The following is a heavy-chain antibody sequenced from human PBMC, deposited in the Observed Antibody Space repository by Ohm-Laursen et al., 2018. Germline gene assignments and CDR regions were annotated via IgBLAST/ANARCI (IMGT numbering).Heavy chain of an antibody. CDR1: GGSISSYY. CDR3: AREGTTVTTGAAMDV. Sequence: SETLSLTCTVSGGSISSYYWSWIRQPPGKGLEWIGYIYYSGSTNYNPSLKSRVTISVDTSKNQFSLKLSSVTAADTAVYYCAREGTTVTTGAAMDVWGQGTTATVSS. J-gene: IGHJ6*02. CDR2: IYYSGST. V-gene: IGHV4-59*01. D-gene: IGHD4-11*01.